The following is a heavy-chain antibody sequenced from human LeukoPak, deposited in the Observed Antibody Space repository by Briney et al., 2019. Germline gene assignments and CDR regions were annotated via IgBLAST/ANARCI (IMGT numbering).Heavy chain of an antibody. Sequence: GGSLRLSCAASGFTSGSYEMNWVRQAPGKGLEWVSYISSSGSTIYYADSVKGRFTISRDNAKNSLYLQMNSLRAEDTAVYYCARGAYSSGWYLSGAIDYWGQGTLSPSPQ. CDR2: ISSSGSTI. CDR3: ARGAYSSGWYLSGAIDY. CDR1: GFTSGSYE. J-gene: IGHJ4*02. V-gene: IGHV3-48*03. D-gene: IGHD6-19*01.